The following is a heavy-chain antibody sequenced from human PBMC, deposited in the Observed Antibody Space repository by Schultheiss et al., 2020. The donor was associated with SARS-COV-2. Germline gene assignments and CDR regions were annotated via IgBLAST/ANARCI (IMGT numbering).Heavy chain of an antibody. Sequence: SETLSLTCAVSGGSISSSNWWSWVRQPPGKGLEWIGYIYYSGSTYYNPSLKSRVTISVDTSKNQFSLKLSSVTAADTAVYYCARVTLNVEMATIFRAFDIWGQGTMVTVSS. CDR2: IYYSGST. J-gene: IGHJ3*02. D-gene: IGHD5-24*01. CDR3: ARVTLNVEMATIFRAFDI. CDR1: GGSISSSNW. V-gene: IGHV4-4*02.